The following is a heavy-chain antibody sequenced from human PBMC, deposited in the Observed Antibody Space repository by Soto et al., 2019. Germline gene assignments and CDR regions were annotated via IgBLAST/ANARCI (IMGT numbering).Heavy chain of an antibody. D-gene: IGHD3-10*01. Sequence: SETLSLTCAVSGGSISSGTWWSWVRQAPGKGLEWIGQIDYSGSTDYNPSLKSRVTTSVDKSKNQMSLEMSSVTAADTAVYYCARSINPWGQGTLVTVSS. CDR2: IDYSGST. J-gene: IGHJ5*02. CDR1: GGSISSGTW. V-gene: IGHV4-4*02. CDR3: ARSINP.